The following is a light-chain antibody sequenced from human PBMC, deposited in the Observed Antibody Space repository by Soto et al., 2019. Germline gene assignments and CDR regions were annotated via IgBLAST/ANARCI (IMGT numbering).Light chain of an antibody. Sequence: EIVMTQSPATLSVSPGERATLSGRASLSVSNNLAWYRQKPGQAPRLLIYGASTRATGIPARFSGSGSGTAFTLTISSLQSEDFAVYYCQQYNTGPQTFGQGTKVEIK. CDR3: QQYNTGPQT. CDR2: GAS. V-gene: IGKV3-15*01. J-gene: IGKJ1*01. CDR1: LSVSNN.